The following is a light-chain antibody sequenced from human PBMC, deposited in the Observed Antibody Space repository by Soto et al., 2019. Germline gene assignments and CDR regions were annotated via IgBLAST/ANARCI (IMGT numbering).Light chain of an antibody. J-gene: IGLJ3*02. Sequence: QPALTQPASVSGSPGQSITISCTGTGSDIGGYNYVSWYQQHPGKAPKLMIYEVTYRPSGVSSRFSGSKSGNTASLTISGLQAEDEADYYCSSYTGSSTLVCGGGTKLTVL. CDR3: SSYTGSSTLV. V-gene: IGLV2-14*01. CDR1: GSDIGGYNY. CDR2: EVT.